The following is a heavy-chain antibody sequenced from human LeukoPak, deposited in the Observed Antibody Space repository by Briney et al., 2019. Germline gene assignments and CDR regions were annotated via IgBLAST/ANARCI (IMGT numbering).Heavy chain of an antibody. CDR2: INCNSGGT. CDR3: ARGILSVSSWFDP. Sequence: ASVKVSCKASGYTFTGYYMHWVRQAPGQGLEWVGWINCNSGGTNYAQKFQGRVTMTRNTSISTAYMELSSLRSEDTAVYYCARGILSVSSWFDPWGQGTLVTVSS. V-gene: IGHV1-2*02. CDR1: GYTFTGYY. J-gene: IGHJ5*02. D-gene: IGHD2/OR15-2a*01.